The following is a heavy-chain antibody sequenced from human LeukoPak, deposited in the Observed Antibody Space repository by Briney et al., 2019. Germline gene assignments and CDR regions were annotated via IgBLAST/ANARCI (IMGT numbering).Heavy chain of an antibody. Sequence: PSETLSLTCAVYGGSFSGYYWSWIRKPPGKGLEWIGEINHSGSTNYNPSLKSRVTISVDTSKNQFSLKLSSVTAADTAVYYCARGERSWFGGYFDYWGQGTLVTVSS. J-gene: IGHJ4*02. CDR3: ARGERSWFGGYFDY. D-gene: IGHD3-10*01. V-gene: IGHV4-34*01. CDR1: GGSFSGYY. CDR2: INHSGST.